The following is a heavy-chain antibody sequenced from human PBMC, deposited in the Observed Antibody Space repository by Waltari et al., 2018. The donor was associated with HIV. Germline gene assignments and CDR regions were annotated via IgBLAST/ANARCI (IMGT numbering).Heavy chain of an antibody. CDR2: IRGGGET. V-gene: IGHV3-23*01. CDR1: GFIFTDFA. CDR3: VKDSGRAADVFDL. J-gene: IGHJ3*01. D-gene: IGHD3-10*01. Sequence: QLLESWGGMVEPGGSLRLSCAASGFIFTDFAMDWVRQAPGKGLEWVSAIRGGGETFYADSVKGRFTISRDNSKNTLYLQMNSLRADDAAVYYCVKDSGRAADVFDLWGQGTMVTVSS.